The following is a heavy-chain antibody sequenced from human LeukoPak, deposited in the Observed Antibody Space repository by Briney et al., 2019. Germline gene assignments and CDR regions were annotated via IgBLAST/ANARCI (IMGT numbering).Heavy chain of an antibody. CDR1: GFTFSSYG. V-gene: IGHV3-30*02. D-gene: IGHD5-24*01. CDR2: IRYDGSNK. Sequence: GGSLRLSCAASGFTFSSYGMHWVRQAPGKGLEWVAFIRYDGSNKYYADSVKGRFTISRDNSKNTLYLQMNSLRAEDTAVYYCVKDWDGYNLGYFDYWGQGTLVTVSS. CDR3: VKDWDGYNLGYFDY. J-gene: IGHJ4*02.